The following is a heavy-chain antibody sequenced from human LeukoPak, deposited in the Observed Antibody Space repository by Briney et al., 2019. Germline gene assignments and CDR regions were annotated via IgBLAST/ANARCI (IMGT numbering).Heavy chain of an antibody. V-gene: IGHV3-9*01. D-gene: IGHD5-18*01. CDR2: ISWNSGNI. J-gene: IGHJ4*02. Sequence: GGSLRLSCAASGFTFDGYAMHWVRQAPGKGLEWVSGISWNSGNIGYADSVKGRFTISRDSAKNSLYLQMNSLRAEDTALYYCAKNGGGPRGYTYGYSDYWGQGTLVTVSS. CDR3: AKNGGGPRGYTYGYSDY. CDR1: GFTFDGYA.